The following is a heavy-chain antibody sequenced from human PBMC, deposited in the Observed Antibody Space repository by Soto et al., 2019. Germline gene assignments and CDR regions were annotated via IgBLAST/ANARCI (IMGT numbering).Heavy chain of an antibody. CDR1: GGTFSSYA. CDR3: ARGTVPPKLELQYYYGMDV. V-gene: IGHV1-69*01. J-gene: IGHJ6*02. Sequence: QVQLVQSGPEVKKPGSSVTVSCKASGGTFSSYAISWVRQAPGQGLEWMGGIIPIFGTANYAQKFQGRVTITADESTSTAYMELSSLRSEDTAVYYCARGTVPPKLELQYYYGMDVWGQGTTVTVSS. CDR2: IIPIFGTA. D-gene: IGHD1-7*01.